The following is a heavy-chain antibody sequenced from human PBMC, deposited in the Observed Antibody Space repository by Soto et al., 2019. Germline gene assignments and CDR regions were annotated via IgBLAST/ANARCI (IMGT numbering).Heavy chain of an antibody. CDR3: TRSYSSSYYYYYMDV. CDR1: GFTFGDYA. D-gene: IGHD6-6*01. J-gene: IGHJ6*03. CDR2: IRSKAYGGTT. V-gene: IGHV3-49*03. Sequence: GGSLRLSCTASGFTFGDYAMSWFRQAPGKGLEWVGFIRSKAYGGTTECAASVKGRFTISRDDSKSIAYLQMNSLKTEDTAVYYCTRSYSSSYYYYYMDVWXKGTTVTVSS.